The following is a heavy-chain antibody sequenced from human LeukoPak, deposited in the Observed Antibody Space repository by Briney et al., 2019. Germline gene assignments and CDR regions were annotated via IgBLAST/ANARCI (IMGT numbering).Heavy chain of an antibody. CDR2: IKQDVTEN. V-gene: IGHV3-7*01. CDR3: ARAYSERYGLGYYYMDV. CDR1: GLTFASYG. D-gene: IGHD1-26*01. Sequence: PGGSLRLSCAASGLTFASYGMSWVRLAPGKGLEGVAYIKQDVTENDYGDSVKGRFSIARDNAKNSLYLQMNSLRAEDTAVYYCARAYSERYGLGYYYMDVWGKGTTVTISS. J-gene: IGHJ6*03.